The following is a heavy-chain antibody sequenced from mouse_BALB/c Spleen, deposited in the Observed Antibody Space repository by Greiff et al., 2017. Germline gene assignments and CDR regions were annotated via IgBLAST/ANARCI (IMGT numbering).Heavy chain of an antibody. J-gene: IGHJ3*01. CDR1: GYSITSDYA. D-gene: IGHD3-1*01. Sequence: DVKLQESGPGLVKPSQSLSLTCTVTGYSITSDYAWNWIRQFPGNKLEWMGYISYSGSTSYNPSLKSRISITRDTSKNQFFLQLNSVTTEDTATYYCARGSGIAYWGQGTLVTVSA. CDR3: ARGSGIAY. CDR2: ISYSGST. V-gene: IGHV3-2*02.